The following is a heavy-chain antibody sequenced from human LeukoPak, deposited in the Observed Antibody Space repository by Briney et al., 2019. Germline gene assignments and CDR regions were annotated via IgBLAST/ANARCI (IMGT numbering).Heavy chain of an antibody. CDR2: ISGSGSTT. J-gene: IGHJ4*02. V-gene: IGHV3-23*01. CDR3: AKGRQRLASHYFVY. D-gene: IGHD6-25*01. CDR1: GFTFSTYA. Sequence: GGSLRLSCAVSGFTFSTYAMSWVRQAPGKGLEWVSVISGSGSTTYYADSVKGRFSISRDNSKNTLYLEMNSLRAEDTAVYYCAKGRQRLASHYFVYWGQGTLVTVSS.